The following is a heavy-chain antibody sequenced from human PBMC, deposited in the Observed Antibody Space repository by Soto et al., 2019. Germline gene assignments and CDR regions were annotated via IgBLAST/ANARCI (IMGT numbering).Heavy chain of an antibody. CDR3: AREGQDGGGYDYGY. Sequence: QVQLVQSGAEVKKPGSSVKVSCKVSGGTFSSYTISWVRQAPGQGLEWTGRIIPILGIANDAQKFQGRVTITADKSTSTAYMELSSLRSEDTAVYYCAREGQDGGGYDYGYWGQGTLVTVSS. V-gene: IGHV1-69*08. J-gene: IGHJ4*02. CDR2: IIPILGIA. D-gene: IGHD5-12*01. CDR1: GGTFSSYT.